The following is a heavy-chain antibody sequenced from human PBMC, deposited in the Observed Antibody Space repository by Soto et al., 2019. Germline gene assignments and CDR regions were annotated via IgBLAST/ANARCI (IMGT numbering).Heavy chain of an antibody. Sequence: GESLKISCAASGVTLDSYSMNWIRQAPGKGLEWVSSISGGSDYIYYADSVRGRFTISRDNSQKSLYLQMNSLRDEDTAIYYCVRDGNKFGNWFDPWGQGTLVTVSS. D-gene: IGHD2-15*01. V-gene: IGHV3-21*01. CDR2: ISGGSDYI. CDR1: GVTLDSYS. J-gene: IGHJ5*02. CDR3: VRDGNKFGNWFDP.